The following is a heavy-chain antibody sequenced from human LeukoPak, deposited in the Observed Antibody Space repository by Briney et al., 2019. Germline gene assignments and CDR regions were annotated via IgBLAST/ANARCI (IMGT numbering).Heavy chain of an antibody. CDR3: ATQGDQTYCSSTSCYALDY. J-gene: IGHJ4*02. CDR1: GYTLTELS. CDR2: FDPEDGET. D-gene: IGHD2-2*01. V-gene: IGHV1-24*01. Sequence: ASVKVSCKVSGYTLTELSMYWVRQAPGKGLEWMGGFDPEDGETIYAQKFQGRVTMTEDTSTDTAYMELSSLRSEDTAVYYCATQGDQTYCSSTSCYALDYWGQGTLVTVSS.